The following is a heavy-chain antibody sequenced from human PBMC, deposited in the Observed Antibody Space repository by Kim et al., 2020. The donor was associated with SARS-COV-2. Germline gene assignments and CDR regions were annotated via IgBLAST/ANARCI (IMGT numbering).Heavy chain of an antibody. CDR3: ARDQTTVSSAPDNYYYGMDV. V-gene: IGHV1-46*01. D-gene: IGHD4-4*01. CDR1: GYTFTSYY. Sequence: ASVKVSCKASGYTFTSYYMHWVRQAPGQGLEWMGIINPSGGSTSYAQKLQGRVTMTRDTPTSTVYMELSSLRSEDTAVYYCARDQTTVSSAPDNYYYGMDVWGQGTTVTVSS. CDR2: INPSGGST. J-gene: IGHJ6*02.